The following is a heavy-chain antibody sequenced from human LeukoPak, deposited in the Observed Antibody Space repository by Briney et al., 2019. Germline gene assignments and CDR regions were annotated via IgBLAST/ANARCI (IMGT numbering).Heavy chain of an antibody. CDR1: GFTFSSYE. Sequence: PGGSLRLSCAASGFTFSSYEMNWVRQAPGKGLEWVSYISSSGSTIYYADSVKGRFTISRDNAKNSLYLQMNSLRAEDTAVYYCARVSTMTIDAFDIWGQGTMVTVSS. D-gene: IGHD3-22*01. V-gene: IGHV3-48*03. J-gene: IGHJ3*02. CDR2: ISSSGSTI. CDR3: ARVSTMTIDAFDI.